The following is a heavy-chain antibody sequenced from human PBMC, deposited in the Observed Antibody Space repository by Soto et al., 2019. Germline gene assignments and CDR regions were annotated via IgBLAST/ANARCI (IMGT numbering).Heavy chain of an antibody. Sequence: QVPLVQSGPEMKNPGASVKVSCKSSGYTFTNYGITWVRQAPGQGLEWMGWIGGYNGNTKYLQKYQGRVTMTRDTSTSTAYMELRSLRSDDTAVYYCARGYGDYIFGVDYWGQGTLVTVSS. CDR1: GYTFTNYG. J-gene: IGHJ4*02. V-gene: IGHV1-18*04. D-gene: IGHD4-17*01. CDR2: IGGYNGNT. CDR3: ARGYGDYIFGVDY.